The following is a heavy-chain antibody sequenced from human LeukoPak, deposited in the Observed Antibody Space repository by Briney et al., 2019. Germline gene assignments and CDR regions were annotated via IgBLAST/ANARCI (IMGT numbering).Heavy chain of an antibody. J-gene: IGHJ5*02. V-gene: IGHV4-34*01. D-gene: IGHD2-2*01. CDR3: ARHRYCSSTSCYRNWFDP. CDR1: GGSFSGYY. Sequence: KPSETLSLTCAVYGGSFSGYYWSWIRQPPGKGLEWIGEINHSGSTNYNPSLKSRVTISVDTSKNQFSLKLSSVTAADTAVYYCARHRYCSSTSCYRNWFDPWGQGTLVTVSS. CDR2: INHSGST.